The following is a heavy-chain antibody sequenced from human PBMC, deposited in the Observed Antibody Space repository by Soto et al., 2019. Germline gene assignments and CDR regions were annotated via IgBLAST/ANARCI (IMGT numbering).Heavy chain of an antibody. J-gene: IGHJ5*02. CDR2: IYWDDDK. D-gene: IGHD4-17*01. Sequence: QITLKESGPSLVKPTQTLTLTCTFSGFSLTTSGVGVGWIRQPPGKALEGLALIYWDDDKRYSPSLKSRLTVTKTTSKNPVVLTTPNMDPADTATYFCAHRTTTVTWWFDPGGQGTLVTVSS. CDR3: AHRTTTVTWWFDP. CDR1: GFSLTTSGVG. V-gene: IGHV2-5*02.